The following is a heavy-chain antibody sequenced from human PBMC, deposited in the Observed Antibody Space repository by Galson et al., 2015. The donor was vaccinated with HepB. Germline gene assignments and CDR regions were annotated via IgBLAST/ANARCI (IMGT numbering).Heavy chain of an antibody. CDR2: IIPILGIA. CDR1: GGTFSSYA. Sequence: SVKVSCKASGGTFSSYAISWVRQAPGQGLEWMGGIIPILGIANYAQKFQGRVTITADKSTSTAYMELSSLRSEDTAVYYCARGRPYGDSLPGPFDIWGQGTMVTVSS. V-gene: IGHV1-69*10. J-gene: IGHJ3*02. CDR3: ARGRPYGDSLPGPFDI. D-gene: IGHD4-17*01.